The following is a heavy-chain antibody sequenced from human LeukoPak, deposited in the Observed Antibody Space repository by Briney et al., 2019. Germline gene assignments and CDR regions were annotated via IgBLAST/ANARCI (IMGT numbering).Heavy chain of an antibody. CDR3: AKDRYSGRYLEYFDY. D-gene: IGHD1-26*01. CDR1: GFTFSSYA. Sequence: GGSLRLSCAASGFTFSSYAMSWVRQAPGKGLEWVSAISGSGGSTYYADSVKGRFTISRDNSKNTLYLQMNSLRAEDTAVYYCAKDRYSGRYLEYFDYWGQGTLVTVSS. J-gene: IGHJ4*02. V-gene: IGHV3-23*01. CDR2: ISGSGGST.